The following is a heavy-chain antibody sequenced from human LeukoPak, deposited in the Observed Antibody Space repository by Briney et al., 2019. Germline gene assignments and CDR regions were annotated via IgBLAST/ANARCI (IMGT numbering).Heavy chain of an antibody. CDR3: ARVKTDYFDY. CDR1: GFTFGSYW. V-gene: IGHV3-7*04. Sequence: GGSLRLSCAASGFTFGSYWMSWVRQAPGKGLEWVANIKQDGSEKYYVDSVKGRFTISRDNAKNSLYLQMNSLRAEDTAVYYCARVKTDYFDYWGQGTLVTVSS. J-gene: IGHJ4*02. CDR2: IKQDGSEK.